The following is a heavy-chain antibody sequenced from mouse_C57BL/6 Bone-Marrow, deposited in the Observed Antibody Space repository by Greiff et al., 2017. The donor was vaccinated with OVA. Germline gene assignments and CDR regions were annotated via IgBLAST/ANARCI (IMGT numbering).Heavy chain of an antibody. D-gene: IGHD1-1*01. CDR3: AHYGSSSYWYFDV. J-gene: IGHJ1*03. V-gene: IGHV1-74*01. CDR2: IHPSDSDT. Sequence: QVHVKQSGAELVKPGASVKVSCKASGYTFTSYGMHWVKQRPGQGLEWIGRIHPSDSDTNYNQKFKGKATLTVDKSSSTAYMQLSSLTSEDSAVYYCAHYGSSSYWYFDVWGTGTTVTVSS. CDR1: GYTFTSYG.